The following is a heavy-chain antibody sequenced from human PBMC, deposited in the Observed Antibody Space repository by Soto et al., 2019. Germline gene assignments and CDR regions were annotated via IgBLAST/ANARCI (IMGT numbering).Heavy chain of an antibody. J-gene: IGHJ5*02. CDR2: IYHSGST. Sequence: HSETLSLTCAVSGGSISSSNWWSWVRQPPGKGLEWIGEIYHSGSTNYNPSLKSRVTISVDKSKNQFSLKLSSVTAADTAVYYCARDLSITIFGVVIRKFDPWGQGTLVTVSS. D-gene: IGHD3-3*01. CDR3: ARDLSITIFGVVIRKFDP. V-gene: IGHV4-4*02. CDR1: GGSISSSNW.